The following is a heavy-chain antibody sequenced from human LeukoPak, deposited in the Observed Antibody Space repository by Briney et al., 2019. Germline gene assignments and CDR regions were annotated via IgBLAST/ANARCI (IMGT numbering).Heavy chain of an antibody. Sequence: PSETLSLTCTVSGGSLSSYHWSWLRQSPGKGLEWIGKIYYSGNTNYNPSLKSRVTISVDTSKNQFSLKLSSVTAADTAVYFCARGSGGRSDYWGQGTLVTVSS. J-gene: IGHJ4*02. CDR1: GGSLSSYH. D-gene: IGHD4-23*01. CDR2: IYYSGNT. CDR3: ARGSGGRSDY. V-gene: IGHV4-59*01.